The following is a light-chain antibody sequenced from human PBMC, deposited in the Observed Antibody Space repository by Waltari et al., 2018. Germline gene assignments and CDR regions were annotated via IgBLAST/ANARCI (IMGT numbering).Light chain of an antibody. CDR3: QQYLTFPYT. J-gene: IGKJ2*01. Sequence: TPSPSFPLSFSGDRIHISCRVSQDIGSSLAWYQQKPGKAPDLLIFAASTLKSGVPSRFSGSGSGTDFTLTISRMQSEDCATYYCQQYLTFPYTFGQGTKLEI. CDR2: AAS. V-gene: IGKV1D-8*01. CDR1: QDIGSS.